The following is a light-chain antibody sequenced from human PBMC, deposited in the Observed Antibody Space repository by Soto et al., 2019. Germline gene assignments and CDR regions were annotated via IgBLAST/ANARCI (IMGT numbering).Light chain of an antibody. CDR2: EVS. Sequence: QSVLTQPASVSGSPGQSITISCTGTSSDVGGYNYVSWYQQHPGKAPKLMIYEVSNRPSGVSNRFSGSKSGNTASLTISGLQAEDEADYYCSPYTSSSTSWVFGGGTKLTVL. CDR1: SSDVGGYNY. V-gene: IGLV2-14*01. J-gene: IGLJ3*02. CDR3: SPYTSSSTSWV.